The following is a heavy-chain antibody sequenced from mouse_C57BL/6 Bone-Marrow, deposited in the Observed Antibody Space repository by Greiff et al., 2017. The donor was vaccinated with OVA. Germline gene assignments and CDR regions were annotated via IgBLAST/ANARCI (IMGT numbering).Heavy chain of an antibody. CDR3: TTGGGTDY. V-gene: IGHV14-4*01. CDR2: IDPENGDT. Sequence: VQLQQSGAELVRPRASVKLSCTASGFNIKDDYMHWVKQRPEQGLEWIGWIDPENGDTEYASKFQGKATITADTSSNTAYLQLSSLTSEDTAVYYCTTGGGTDYWGQGTTLTVSS. D-gene: IGHD4-1*01. J-gene: IGHJ2*01. CDR1: GFNIKDDY.